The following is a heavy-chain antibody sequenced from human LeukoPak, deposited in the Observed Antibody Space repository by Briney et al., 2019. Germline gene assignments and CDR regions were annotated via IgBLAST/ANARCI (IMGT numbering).Heavy chain of an antibody. CDR2: IPYDAKNE. D-gene: IGHD1-26*01. CDR1: GFSFSSYG. J-gene: IGHJ6*03. CDR3: AKDSKIVGATFRSYHYMDV. Sequence: GRSLRLSCAASGFSFSSYGMHWVRQAPGKGLEWVAVIPYDAKNEDYADSVKGRFTISRDNYKNTLYLQMNSLRAEDTAVYYCAKDSKIVGATFRSYHYMDVWGKGTAVTVSS. V-gene: IGHV3-30*18.